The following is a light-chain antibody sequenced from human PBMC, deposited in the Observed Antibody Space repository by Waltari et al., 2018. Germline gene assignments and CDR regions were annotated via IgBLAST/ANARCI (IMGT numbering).Light chain of an antibody. Sequence: SYGLTQPPSVSVSPGQTASITCSGDKLGDKYACWYQQKPGQSPLLVIYQDSKRPSGIPERFSGSNSGNTATLTISGTQAMDEADYYCQAWDSSTYVFGTGTKVTVL. CDR2: QDS. CDR3: QAWDSSTYV. CDR1: KLGDKY. J-gene: IGLJ1*01. V-gene: IGLV3-1*01.